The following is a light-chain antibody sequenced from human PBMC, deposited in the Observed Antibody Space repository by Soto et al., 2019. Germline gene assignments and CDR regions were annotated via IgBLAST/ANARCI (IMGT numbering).Light chain of an antibody. Sequence: QSALTQPASVSGSPGQSITISCTGTSTDVGSHKLVSWYQQYPGNAPKLIIFEAYKRPSGVSNRFSGSKSGSTASLTISGLQAEDEADYYCSSYRSTSVYVFGTGTKLTVL. CDR2: EAY. J-gene: IGLJ1*01. CDR3: SSYRSTSVYV. V-gene: IGLV2-14*02. CDR1: STDVGSHKL.